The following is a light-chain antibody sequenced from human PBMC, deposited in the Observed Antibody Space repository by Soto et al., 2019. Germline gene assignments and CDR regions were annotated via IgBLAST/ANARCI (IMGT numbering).Light chain of an antibody. J-gene: IGLJ3*02. V-gene: IGLV2-23*02. CDR2: EVS. CDR1: GNDVGNYNL. CDR3: CSSSGVTTWI. Sequence: QSVLSQPASVSGSPGQSVTISCSGTGNDVGNYNLVSWYQQHPGKVPQLLIYEVSRRPSGVSDRFSASKSGNTASLTISGLQADDEADYYCCSSSGVTTWIFGGGTKLTVL.